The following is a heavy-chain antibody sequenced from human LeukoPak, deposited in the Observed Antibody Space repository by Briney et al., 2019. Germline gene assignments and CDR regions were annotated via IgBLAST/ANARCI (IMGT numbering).Heavy chain of an antibody. V-gene: IGHV3-48*03. Sequence: GGSLRLSCAASGFTFSDYEMNWVRQAPGKGLEWVSYISSGGSTIFYADSVKGRFTISRDNAKNSLYLQMNSLRAEDTAVYYCSRTLIVVGYWGQGTLVTVSP. CDR3: SRTLIVVGY. J-gene: IGHJ4*02. D-gene: IGHD3-22*01. CDR2: ISSGGSTI. CDR1: GFTFSDYE.